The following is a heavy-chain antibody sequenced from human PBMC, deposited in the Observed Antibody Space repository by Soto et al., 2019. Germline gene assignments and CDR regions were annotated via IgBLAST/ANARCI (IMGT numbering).Heavy chain of an antibody. CDR3: ARDQRYYYDSSGFYRWDH. V-gene: IGHV1-18*01. J-gene: IGHJ4*02. Sequence: ASVKVSCKASGYTFTSCGFSWVRQAPGQGLEWMGWISAYNDNTNYGQKFQGRVTMTTDTSTSTAYMELRSLRSDDTAVYYCARDQRYYYDSSGFYRWDHWGQGTLVTVSS. CDR1: GYTFTSCG. D-gene: IGHD3-22*01. CDR2: ISAYNDNT.